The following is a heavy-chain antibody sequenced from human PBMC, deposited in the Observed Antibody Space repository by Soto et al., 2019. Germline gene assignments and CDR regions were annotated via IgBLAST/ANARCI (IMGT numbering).Heavy chain of an antibody. CDR1: GDSINNTYW. Sequence: SETLSLTCFVSGDSINNTYWWSWVRQAPGKGLEWIGEIYHTGGRSYMPSLRGRITLSVDTSKNQFSLRLTSVTAADTAVYYCVTVNLVGAAYYFDYWGPGTLVTVSS. D-gene: IGHD1-26*01. J-gene: IGHJ4*02. V-gene: IGHV4-4*02. CDR3: VTVNLVGAAYYFDY. CDR2: IYHTGGR.